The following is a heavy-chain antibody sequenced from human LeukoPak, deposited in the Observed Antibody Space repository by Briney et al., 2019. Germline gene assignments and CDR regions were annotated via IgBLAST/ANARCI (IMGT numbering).Heavy chain of an antibody. J-gene: IGHJ4*02. CDR3: ARRIEQDNIFDY. D-gene: IGHD1-1*01. CDR2: IYYSGST. Sequence: PSETLSLTCTVSGGSISSYYWSWIRQPPGKGLEWIGYIYYSGSTYYNPSLESRVTISVDTSKNQFSLKLSSVTAADTAVYYCARRIEQDNIFDYWGQGTLVTVSS. CDR1: GGSISSYY. V-gene: IGHV4-59*08.